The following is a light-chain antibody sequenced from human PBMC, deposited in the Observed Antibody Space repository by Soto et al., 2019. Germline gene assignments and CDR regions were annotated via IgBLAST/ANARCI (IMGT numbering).Light chain of an antibody. Sequence: DIQLTQSPSFLSASVGDRVTITCRASQGISTYLAWFQRKPGKAPKLLISAASFLQSGVPSRFSGSGSGAEFTLTISSLRPEDFATYYCQQLNSYPLTFGGGTKLEI. J-gene: IGKJ4*01. V-gene: IGKV1-9*01. CDR1: QGISTY. CDR3: QQLNSYPLT. CDR2: AAS.